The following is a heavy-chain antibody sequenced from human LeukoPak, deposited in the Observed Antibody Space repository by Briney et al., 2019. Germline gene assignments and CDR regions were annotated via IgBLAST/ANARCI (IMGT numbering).Heavy chain of an antibody. D-gene: IGHD3-22*01. CDR2: ILYSGST. Sequence: SETLSLTCTVSGGPISYSNYYWGWIRQPPGKGLEWIGSILYSGSTYYNPSLKSRVTISVDTSKKQFSLKMSSVTAADTAVYYCARPSNHYDTSGYRGFDPWGQGTLVTISS. J-gene: IGHJ5*02. V-gene: IGHV4-39*01. CDR1: GGPISYSNYY. CDR3: ARPSNHYDTSGYRGFDP.